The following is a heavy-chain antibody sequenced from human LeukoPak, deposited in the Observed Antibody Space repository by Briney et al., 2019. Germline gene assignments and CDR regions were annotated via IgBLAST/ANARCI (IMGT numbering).Heavy chain of an antibody. CDR1: GFTFSSYW. Sequence: GGSLRLSCAASGFTFSSYWMSWVRQAPGKGLEWVANIKQDGSEKYYVDSVKCRFTISRDNAKNSLYIQMNSLRAEDTAVYYCARDRRGYNDSSGYHYWGQGTLVTVSS. D-gene: IGHD3-22*01. V-gene: IGHV3-7*01. CDR2: IKQDGSEK. J-gene: IGHJ4*02. CDR3: ARDRRGYNDSSGYHY.